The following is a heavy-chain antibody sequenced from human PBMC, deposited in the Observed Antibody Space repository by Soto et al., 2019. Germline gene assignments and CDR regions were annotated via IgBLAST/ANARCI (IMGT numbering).Heavy chain of an antibody. CDR2: IDPSDSQT. Sequence: GESQTISEKGSGCSFAGYWITWVRQKPGNGLEWMGRIDPSDSQTYYSPSFRGHVTISVTKSITTVFLQWSSLRASDTAMYYCARQIYDSDTGPNFQYYFDSWGQGTPVTVSS. J-gene: IGHJ4*02. CDR3: ARQIYDSDTGPNFQYYFDS. V-gene: IGHV5-10-1*01. D-gene: IGHD3-22*01. CDR1: GCSFAGYW.